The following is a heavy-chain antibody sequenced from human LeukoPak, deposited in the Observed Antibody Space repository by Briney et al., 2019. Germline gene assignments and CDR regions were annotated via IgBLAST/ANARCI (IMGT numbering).Heavy chain of an antibody. CDR2: IIPILGIA. J-gene: IGHJ6*02. CDR1: GGTFSSYA. D-gene: IGHD2-21*02. Sequence: GASVKVSCKASGGTFSSYAISWVRQAPGQGLEWMGRIIPILGIANYAQKFQGRVTITADKSTSTAYMELSSLRSEDTAVYYCARDNNVVVTAIPSIGYYYGMDVWGQGTTVTVSS. V-gene: IGHV1-69*04. CDR3: ARDNNVVVTAIPSIGYYYGMDV.